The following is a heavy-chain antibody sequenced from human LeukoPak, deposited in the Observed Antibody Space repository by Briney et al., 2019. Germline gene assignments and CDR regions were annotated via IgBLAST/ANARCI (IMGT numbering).Heavy chain of an antibody. CDR3: ARHHYDFWSGYSGNALDI. V-gene: IGHV3-21*01. Sequence: GGSLRLSCAASGFTFSTYSMNWVRQAPEKGLEWVSSISSSSRYIYYAGSVKGRFTISRDNAKNSLYLQMDSLRAEDTAVYYCARHHYDFWSGYSGNALDIWGQGTMVTVSS. D-gene: IGHD3-3*01. CDR2: ISSSSRYI. J-gene: IGHJ3*02. CDR1: GFTFSTYS.